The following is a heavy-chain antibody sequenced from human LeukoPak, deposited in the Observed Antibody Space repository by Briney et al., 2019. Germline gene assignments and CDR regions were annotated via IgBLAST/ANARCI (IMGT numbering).Heavy chain of an antibody. J-gene: IGHJ4*02. V-gene: IGHV3-15*01. CDR2: IQSKTDGGTT. Sequence: GGSLRLSCAASGFTFSNTWMNWVRQAPGKGLEWVGRIQSKTDGGTTEYATPVKGRFTISRNDSKTTLYLQMNSLKTEDTAVYYCATLTVRGVINIWGQGTLVTVSS. D-gene: IGHD3-10*01. CDR3: ATLTVRGVINI. CDR1: GFTFSNTW.